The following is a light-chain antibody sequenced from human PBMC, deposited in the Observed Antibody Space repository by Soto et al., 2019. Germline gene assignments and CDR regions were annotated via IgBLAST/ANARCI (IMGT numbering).Light chain of an antibody. V-gene: IGLV1-40*01. CDR2: ANI. Sequence: QSVLTQPPSVSGAPGQRVTISCTGSGSNIGSNYNVQRYQLLPGTAPRLLIFANIYRPSGVPDRFSGSRSGTSASLAITGLHAEDEAEYYCQSYDRSLTMIIFGGGTKLTVL. CDR3: QSYDRSLTMII. CDR1: GSNIGSNYN. J-gene: IGLJ2*01.